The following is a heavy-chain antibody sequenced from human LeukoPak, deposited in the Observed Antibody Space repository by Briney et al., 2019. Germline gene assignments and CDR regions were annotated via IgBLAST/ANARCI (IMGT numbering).Heavy chain of an antibody. CDR3: ARTYYYDSSGYNFDY. D-gene: IGHD3-22*01. Sequence: EASVKVSCKASGYTFTNYGISWVRQAPGQGLEWMGWISAHNGNTNYVQKFQGRVTMTTDTSTSTAYMELRSLRSDDTAVYYCARTYYYDSSGYNFDYWGQGTLVTVSS. CDR2: ISAHNGNT. CDR1: GYTFTNYG. V-gene: IGHV1-18*01. J-gene: IGHJ4*02.